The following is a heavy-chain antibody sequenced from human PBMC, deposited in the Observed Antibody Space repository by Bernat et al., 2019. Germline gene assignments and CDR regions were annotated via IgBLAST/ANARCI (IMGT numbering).Heavy chain of an antibody. CDR2: ISGSGGST. V-gene: IGHV3-23*01. CDR1: GFMFSSYA. D-gene: IGHD2-2*01. Sequence: EVHLLESGGGLVQPGGSLRVSCGASGFMFSSYAMSWVRQAPGKGLEWVSSISGSGGSTYYADSVKGRFTISRDNSKNTLYLQMNSLRAEDTAVYYCAKDHCSSTSCSIYYYYGMDVWGQGTTVTVSS. J-gene: IGHJ6*02. CDR3: AKDHCSSTSCSIYYYYGMDV.